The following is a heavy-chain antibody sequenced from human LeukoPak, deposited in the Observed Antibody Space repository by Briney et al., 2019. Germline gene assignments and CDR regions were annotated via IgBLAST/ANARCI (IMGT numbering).Heavy chain of an antibody. Sequence: GGSLRLSCAASGFTFSSYGMHWVRHAPGKGLEWGAFIRYDGSNKYYADSVKGRFTISRDNSKNTLYLQMNSLRAEDTAVYYCAKASRWSHAFDIWGQGTMVTVSS. D-gene: IGHD4-23*01. CDR2: IRYDGSNK. CDR3: AKASRWSHAFDI. V-gene: IGHV3-30*02. J-gene: IGHJ3*02. CDR1: GFTFSSYG.